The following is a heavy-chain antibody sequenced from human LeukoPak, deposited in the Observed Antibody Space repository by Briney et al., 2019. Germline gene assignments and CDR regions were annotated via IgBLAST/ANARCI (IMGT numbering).Heavy chain of an antibody. CDR3: ARGGGVLDY. V-gene: IGHV3-48*01. Sequence: GGSLRLSCAASGFTFTTYWMGWVRQAPGKGLEWVSYISSSSSTIYYADSVKGRFTISRDNAKNSLYLQMNSLRAEDTAVYYCARGGGVLDYWGQGTLVTVSS. CDR2: ISSSSSTI. CDR1: GFTFTTYW. J-gene: IGHJ4*02. D-gene: IGHD3-10*01.